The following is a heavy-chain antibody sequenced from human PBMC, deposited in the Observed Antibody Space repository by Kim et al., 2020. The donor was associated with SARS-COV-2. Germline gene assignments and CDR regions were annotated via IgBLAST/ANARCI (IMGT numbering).Heavy chain of an antibody. V-gene: IGHV3-23*01. CDR3: AKDLYGVPYYYYYGMDV. J-gene: IGHJ6*02. D-gene: IGHD4-17*01. Sequence: KGRFTISRDNSKNTLYLQMNSLRAEDTAVYYCAKDLYGVPYYYYYGMDVWGQGTTVTVSS.